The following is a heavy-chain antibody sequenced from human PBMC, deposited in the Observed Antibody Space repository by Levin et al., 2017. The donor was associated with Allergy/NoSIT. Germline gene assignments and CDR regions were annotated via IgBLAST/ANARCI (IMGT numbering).Heavy chain of an antibody. D-gene: IGHD6-13*01. Sequence: ASVKVSCKASGGTFSSYAISWVRQAPGQGLEWMGGIIPIFGTANYAQKFQGRVTITADKSTSTAYMELSSLRSEDTAVYYCARVGAAAGRPFDYWGQGTLVTVSS. CDR1: GGTFSSYA. CDR3: ARVGAAAGRPFDY. J-gene: IGHJ4*02. V-gene: IGHV1-69*06. CDR2: IIPIFGTA.